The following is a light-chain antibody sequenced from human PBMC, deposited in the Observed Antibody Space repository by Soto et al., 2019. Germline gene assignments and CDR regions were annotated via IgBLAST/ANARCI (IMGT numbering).Light chain of an antibody. V-gene: IGLV4-60*02. CDR3: ETWDSNTRV. CDR2: LEGSGSY. J-gene: IGLJ2*01. CDR1: SGHSSYI. Sequence: QLVLTQSSSASASLGSSVKLTCTLSSGHSSYIIAWHHQQPGKAPRYLMKLEGSGSYNKGSGVPDRFSGSSSGADRYLTISNLQFEDEANYYGETWDSNTRVFGGGTQLTVL.